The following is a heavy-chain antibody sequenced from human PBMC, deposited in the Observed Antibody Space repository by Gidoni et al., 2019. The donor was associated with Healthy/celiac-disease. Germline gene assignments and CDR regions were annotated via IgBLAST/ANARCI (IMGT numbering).Heavy chain of an antibody. CDR3: TRDEGGGSFLFDY. CDR1: GFTVGDYL. J-gene: IGHJ4*02. D-gene: IGHD2-15*01. Sequence: EVQLVESGGGLVQPGRSLRLSCTGSGFTVGDYLISWFGQAPGKGLEWEGFIRTNSYGGTTEYAASVKGRFTLSRDDSMSIAYLQMNSLKTEDTAVYYCTRDEGGGSFLFDYWGQGTLVTVSS. V-gene: IGHV3-49*03. CDR2: IRTNSYGGTT.